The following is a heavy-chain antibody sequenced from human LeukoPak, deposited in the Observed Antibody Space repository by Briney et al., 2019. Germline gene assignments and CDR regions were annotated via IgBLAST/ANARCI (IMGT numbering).Heavy chain of an antibody. CDR3: ARFSGEDSEDYPFVS. Sequence: WESLRLSCTASGFTFSSYSMNWVRQAPGKGLEWVSSISISSSYIYYEDLLKGRFTIISDKAKKSQYLQMNSLRAEDTGVYYCARFSGEDSEDYPFVSWGRGTLVSVSS. D-gene: IGHD3-10*01. CDR2: ISISSSYI. CDR1: GFTFSSYS. J-gene: IGHJ4*02. V-gene: IGHV3-21*04.